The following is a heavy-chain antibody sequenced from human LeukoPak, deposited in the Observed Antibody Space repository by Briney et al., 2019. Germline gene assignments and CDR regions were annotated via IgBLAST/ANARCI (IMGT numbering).Heavy chain of an antibody. J-gene: IGHJ6*03. CDR1: GGSISSYY. CDR2: IYYSGST. Sequence: SETLSLTCTVSGGSISSYYWGWIRQPPGKGLEWIGSIYYSGSTYYNPSLKSRVTISVDTSKNQFSLNLTSVTAADTAVYYCARAPAGPPYYYMDVWGKGTTVTISS. CDR3: ARAPAGPPYYYMDV. V-gene: IGHV4-39*07.